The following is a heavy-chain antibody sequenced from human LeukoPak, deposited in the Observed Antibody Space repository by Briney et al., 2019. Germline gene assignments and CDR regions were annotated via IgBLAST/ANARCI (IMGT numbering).Heavy chain of an antibody. CDR2: INHSGST. CDR1: GGSFSGYY. D-gene: IGHD3-10*01. Sequence: SETLSLTCAVYGGSFSGYYWSWIRQPPGKGLEWIGEINHSGSTNYNPSLKSRVTISVDTSKNQFSLKLSSVTAADTAVYYCARLRHYYGSGSLNWFDPWGQGTLVTVSS. CDR3: ARLRHYYGSGSLNWFDP. J-gene: IGHJ5*02. V-gene: IGHV4-34*01.